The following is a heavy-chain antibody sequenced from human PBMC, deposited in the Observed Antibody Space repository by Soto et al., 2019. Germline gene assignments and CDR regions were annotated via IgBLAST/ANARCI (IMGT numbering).Heavy chain of an antibody. V-gene: IGHV1-3*01. CDR3: ARDHYGSGGD. J-gene: IGHJ4*02. Sequence: QVQLVQSGAEVKKPGASVKVSCKASGYTFTSYAMHWVRQAPGQRLEWMGWINAGNGNTKYSQKFQXXVXIXXDTSASTAYMELSSLRSEDTAVYYCARDHYGSGGDWGQGTLVTVSS. CDR2: INAGNGNT. D-gene: IGHD3-10*01. CDR1: GYTFTSYA.